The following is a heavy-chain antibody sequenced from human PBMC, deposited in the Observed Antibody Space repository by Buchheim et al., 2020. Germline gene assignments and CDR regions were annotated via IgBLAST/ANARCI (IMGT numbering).Heavy chain of an antibody. J-gene: IGHJ4*02. CDR2: INPDGSDR. CDR3: AREVRGHAYFDT. CDR1: GFTFTTFW. V-gene: IGHV3-74*01. Sequence: EVQLVESGGGLIQPGGSLRLSCAASGFTFTTFWMHWVRQAPGKGLMWVSRINPDGSDRSYAASERGSFTIPRDNAENTLSLQMNSLRVEDTGVYSCAREVRGHAYFDTWGQGT.